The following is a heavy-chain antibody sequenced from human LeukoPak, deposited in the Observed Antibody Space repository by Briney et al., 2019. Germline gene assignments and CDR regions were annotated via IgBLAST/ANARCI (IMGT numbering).Heavy chain of an antibody. CDR1: GFTFSSYG. V-gene: IGHV3-23*01. Sequence: PGGSLRLSCAASGFTFSSYGMSWVRQAPGEGLEWVPAISGSGGNTHYADSVKGRFTISRDNSKNTLYLQMNSLRAEDTAVYYCAKDRYDSSGYYYFWGQGTLVTVSS. CDR2: ISGSGGNT. CDR3: AKDRYDSSGYYYF. D-gene: IGHD3-22*01. J-gene: IGHJ4*02.